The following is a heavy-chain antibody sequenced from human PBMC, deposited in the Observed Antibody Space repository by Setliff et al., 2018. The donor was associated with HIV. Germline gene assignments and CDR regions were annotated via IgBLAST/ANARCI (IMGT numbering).Heavy chain of an antibody. Sequence: PGGSLRLSCVGSGFTVSNNYMSWVRQAPGKGLEWVSLIYNGNKTYYANAVKGRFPISRDNSTNTLWLQMSSLRPEDTAVYYCVRDRSSTLIGWGQRTLVTVSS. CDR3: VRDRSSTLIG. V-gene: IGHV3-66*02. CDR1: GFTVSNNY. J-gene: IGHJ4*02. CDR2: IYNGNKT. D-gene: IGHD3-9*01.